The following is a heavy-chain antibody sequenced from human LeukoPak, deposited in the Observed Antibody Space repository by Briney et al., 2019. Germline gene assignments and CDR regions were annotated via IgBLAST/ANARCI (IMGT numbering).Heavy chain of an antibody. CDR3: AKDTYRHCSSTSCYSHFDY. J-gene: IGHJ4*02. CDR2: ISWDGGST. V-gene: IGHV3-43D*03. D-gene: IGHD2-2*02. Sequence: PGGSLRLSCAASGFTFDDCAMHWVRQAPGKGLEWVSLISWDGGSTYYADSVKGRFTISRDNSKNSLYLQMNSLRAEDTALYYCAKDTYRHCSSTSCYSHFDYWGQGTLVTVSS. CDR1: GFTFDDCA.